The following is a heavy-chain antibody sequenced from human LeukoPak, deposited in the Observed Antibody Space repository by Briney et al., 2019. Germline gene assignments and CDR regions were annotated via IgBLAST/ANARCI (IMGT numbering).Heavy chain of an antibody. J-gene: IGHJ3*02. CDR1: GGSFSGYY. CDR2: INHSGST. Sequence: SETLSLTCAVYGGSFSGYYWSWIRQPPGKGLEWIGEINHSGSTNYNPSLKSRVTISVDTSKNQFSLKLSSVTAADTAVCYCARGKKVRGVSAFDIWGQGTMVTVSS. CDR3: ARGKKVRGVSAFDI. V-gene: IGHV4-34*01. D-gene: IGHD3-10*01.